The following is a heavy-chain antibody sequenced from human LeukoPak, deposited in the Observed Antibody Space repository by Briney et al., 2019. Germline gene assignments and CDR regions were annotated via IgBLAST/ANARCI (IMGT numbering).Heavy chain of an antibody. V-gene: IGHV4-59*08. Sequence: PSETLSLTCTVSGGSISSYYWSWIRQPPGKGLEWIGDIYYSGSTNYNPSPKSRVTISVDTSKNQFSLKLSSVTAADTAVYYCARHGKVGAPYYYYGMDVWGQGTTVTVSS. CDR2: IYYSGST. CDR3: ARHGKVGAPYYYYGMDV. D-gene: IGHD1-26*01. CDR1: GGSISSYY. J-gene: IGHJ6*02.